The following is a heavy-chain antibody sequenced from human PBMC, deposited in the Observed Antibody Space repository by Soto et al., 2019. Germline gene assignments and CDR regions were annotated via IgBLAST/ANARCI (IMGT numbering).Heavy chain of an antibody. CDR3: ARGGFSSSWRFDY. CDR2: IVPFIGTT. J-gene: IGHJ4*02. D-gene: IGHD6-13*01. CDR1: GDTFSSYA. V-gene: IGHV1-69*06. Sequence: QVQLVQSGAEVRKPGSSVKVSCKASGDTFSSYAISWVRQAPGQGLEWMGGIVPFIGTTNYAQNFQGRVTITAEKSTSTTYMELTSLRSEDTAVYYCARGGFSSSWRFDYWGQGALVTVSS.